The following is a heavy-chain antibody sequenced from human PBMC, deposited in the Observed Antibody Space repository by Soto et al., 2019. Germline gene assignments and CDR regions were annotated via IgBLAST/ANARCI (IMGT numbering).Heavy chain of an antibody. J-gene: IGHJ4*02. CDR2: IHYSGST. V-gene: IGHV4-59*12. CDR1: GGSISSYF. D-gene: IGHD4-17*01. Sequence: SETLSLTCTVSGGSISSYFWSWIRQPPGRGLEWIGHIHYSGSTNYNPSLKSRVTISVDRSKNQFSLKLSSVTAADTAVYYCARAMTTVTTIDYWGQGTLVTVSS. CDR3: ARAMTTVTTIDY.